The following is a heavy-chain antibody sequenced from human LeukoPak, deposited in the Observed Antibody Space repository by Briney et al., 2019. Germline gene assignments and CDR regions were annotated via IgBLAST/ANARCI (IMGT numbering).Heavy chain of an antibody. D-gene: IGHD3-10*01. CDR2: IYTSGST. V-gene: IGHV4-61*02. CDR1: GDSISSGNYY. CDR3: ARYGSHKINSYYYYYYMDV. J-gene: IGHJ6*03. Sequence: SETLSLTCTVSGDSISSGNYYWTWIRQPAGKGLEWIGRIYTSGSTNYNPSLKSRVTISVDTSKNQFSLKLSSVTAADTAVYYCARYGSHKINSYYYYYYMDVWGKGTTVTISS.